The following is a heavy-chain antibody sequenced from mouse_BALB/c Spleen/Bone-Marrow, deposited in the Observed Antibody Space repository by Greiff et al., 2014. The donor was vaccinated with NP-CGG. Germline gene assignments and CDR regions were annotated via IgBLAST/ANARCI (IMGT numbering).Heavy chain of an antibody. J-gene: IGHJ3*01. V-gene: IGHV1-61*01. CDR1: GFTFTGYW. Sequence: QVQLKQSGAELVRPGASVKLSCKASGFTFTGYWMNWVKQRPGQGLEWIGMIDPSDSETHYNQMFKDKATLTVDKSSSTAYLQLNSRTSEDSAIDFCARKNSKLGFWFAYWGQGTLVTVSS. D-gene: IGHD3-1*01. CDR3: ARKNSKLGFWFAY. CDR2: IDPSDSET.